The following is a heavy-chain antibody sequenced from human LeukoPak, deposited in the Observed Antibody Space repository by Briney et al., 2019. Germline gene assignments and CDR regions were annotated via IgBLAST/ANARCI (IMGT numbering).Heavy chain of an antibody. J-gene: IGHJ6*02. CDR1: GFTVSSNY. CDR2: IYSGGST. V-gene: IGHV3-66*02. Sequence: GGSLRLSCAASGFTVSSNYMSWVRQAPGKGLEWVSVIYSGGSTYYADSVKGRFTISRDNSKNTLYLQMNGLRAEDTAVYYCARDFGDYDFWSGYSPLYGMDVWGQGTTVTVSS. CDR3: ARDFGDYDFWSGYSPLYGMDV. D-gene: IGHD3-3*01.